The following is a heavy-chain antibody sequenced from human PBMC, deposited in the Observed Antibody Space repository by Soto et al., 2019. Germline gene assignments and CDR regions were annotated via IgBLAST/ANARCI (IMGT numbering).Heavy chain of an antibody. J-gene: IGHJ6*02. Sequence: MKVSWRASRYTVPPYDREFLRQDTRQGSECVGWMYHNSGNTGYAQKFQGRVTMTRNTSISTAYMELSSLRSEDTAVYYCARWGGQYYDFWSGYISGRGYYYYYGMDVWGQGTTVTGSS. CDR2: MYHNSGNT. V-gene: IGHV1-8*01. D-gene: IGHD3-3*01. CDR1: RYTVPPYD. CDR3: ARWGGQYYDFWSGYISGRGYYYYYGMDV.